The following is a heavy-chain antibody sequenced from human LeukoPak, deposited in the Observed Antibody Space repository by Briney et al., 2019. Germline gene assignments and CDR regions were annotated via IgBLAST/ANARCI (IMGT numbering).Heavy chain of an antibody. D-gene: IGHD1-7*01. V-gene: IGHV3-23*01. CDR3: AKGELELGDNWFDP. CDR2: ISGSGGST. CDR1: GFTFSSYA. Sequence: PGGSLRLSCAASGFTFSSYAMSWVRQAPGKGLEWVSAISGSGGSTYYADSVEGRFTISRDNSKNTLYLQMNSLRAEDTAVYYCAKGELELGDNWFDPWGQGTLVTVSS. J-gene: IGHJ5*02.